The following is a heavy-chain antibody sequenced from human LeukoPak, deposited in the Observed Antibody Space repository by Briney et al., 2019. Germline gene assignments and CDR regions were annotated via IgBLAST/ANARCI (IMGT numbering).Heavy chain of an antibody. D-gene: IGHD5-12*01. CDR1: GGSISSYW. V-gene: IGHV4-59*08. CDR3: ERHRGYDLFDY. J-gene: IGHJ4*02. Sequence: SETLSLTCTVSGGSISSYWWSWIRQPPGKGLEWIGYIHHSGDTNYNPSLKSRVTISVDTSKNQFSLKLSSVTAADTAVYYCERHRGYDLFDYWGQGTLVTVSS. CDR2: IHHSGDT.